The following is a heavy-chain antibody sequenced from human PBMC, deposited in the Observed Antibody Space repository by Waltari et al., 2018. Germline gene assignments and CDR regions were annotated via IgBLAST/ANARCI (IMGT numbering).Heavy chain of an antibody. D-gene: IGHD3-16*02. Sequence: QVQLQQWGAGLLKPSETLSLTCAVYGGFFSGYHWSWISQPPGKGLEWIGEINHSGSTNYNPSLKSRVTISVDTSKNQFSLKLSSVTAADTAVYYCAREVDYIWGSYRKGGWFDPWGQGTLVTVSS. CDR1: GGFFSGYH. V-gene: IGHV4-34*01. J-gene: IGHJ5*02. CDR2: INHSGST. CDR3: AREVDYIWGSYRKGGWFDP.